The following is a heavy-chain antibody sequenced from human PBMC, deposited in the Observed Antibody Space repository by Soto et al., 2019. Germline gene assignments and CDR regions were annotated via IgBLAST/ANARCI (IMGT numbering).Heavy chain of an antibody. V-gene: IGHV4-59*11. CDR3: AREYYDSSGYSLDY. CDR1: GGSISSHY. D-gene: IGHD3-22*01. CDR2: IYYSGST. J-gene: IGHJ4*02. Sequence: PSETLSLTCTVSGGSISSHYWTWISKPPGKGLEWIGYIYYSGSTNYNPSLKSRVTISVDTSKKYFSLKMSSVTAADTAVYYCAREYYDSSGYSLDYWGQGILVTVS.